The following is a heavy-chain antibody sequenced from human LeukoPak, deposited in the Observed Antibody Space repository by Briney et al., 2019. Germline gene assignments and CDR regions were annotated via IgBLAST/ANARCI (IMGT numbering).Heavy chain of an antibody. CDR3: AKANILTGYYPQYDYYGMDV. J-gene: IGHJ6*02. Sequence: GGSLRLSCAASGFTFSSYGMHWVRQAPGKGLEWVAVISYDGSNKYYADSVKGRFTISRDNSKNTLYLQMNSLRAGDTAVYYCAKANILTGYYPQYDYYGMDVWGQGTTVTVSS. V-gene: IGHV3-30*18. CDR1: GFTFSSYG. CDR2: ISYDGSNK. D-gene: IGHD3-9*01.